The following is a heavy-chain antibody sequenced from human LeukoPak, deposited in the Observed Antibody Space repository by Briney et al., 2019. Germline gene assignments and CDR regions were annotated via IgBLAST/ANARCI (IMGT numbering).Heavy chain of an antibody. CDR3: YGANAEH. CDR2: IPYDGSNK. CDR1: GFTFSSYA. D-gene: IGHD4-23*01. J-gene: IGHJ1*01. Sequence: GGSLRLSCAASGFTFSSYAMHWVRQAPGKGLEWVAVIPYDGSNKYYADSVKGRFTIARDNAKNTLYLQMNSLRAEDTAVYYCYGANAEHWGQGTLVTVSS. V-gene: IGHV3-30-3*01.